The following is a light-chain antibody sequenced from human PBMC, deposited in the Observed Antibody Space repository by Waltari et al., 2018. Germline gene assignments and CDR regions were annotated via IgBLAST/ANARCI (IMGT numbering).Light chain of an antibody. V-gene: IGKV1-9*01. CDR1: EGISTY. CDR2: GAS. CDR3: QQLDKYPLT. J-gene: IGKJ4*01. Sequence: IQLTQSPSSLSASVGDKVTITCRASEGISTYLAWYQQQPGKAPKLLIYGASTLQSGVPSRFSGSGSGTAFTLTISSLQPGDFATYYCQQLDKYPLTFGGGTKVEIK.